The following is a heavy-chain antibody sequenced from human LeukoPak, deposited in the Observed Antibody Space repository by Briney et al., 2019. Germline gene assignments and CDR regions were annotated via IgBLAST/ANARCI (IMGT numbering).Heavy chain of an antibody. Sequence: PSETLSLTCTVSGASISPHYLTWIRQPPGKRLEWIGDISYSGSTNYNPSLKSRVTISIDTSKNKFSLKLSSVTAADTAVYYCARAGGDTTVPLDLDYWGQGTLVTVSS. D-gene: IGHD3/OR15-3a*01. V-gene: IGHV4-59*11. CDR2: ISYSGST. CDR3: ARAGGDTTVPLDLDY. J-gene: IGHJ4*02. CDR1: GASISPHY.